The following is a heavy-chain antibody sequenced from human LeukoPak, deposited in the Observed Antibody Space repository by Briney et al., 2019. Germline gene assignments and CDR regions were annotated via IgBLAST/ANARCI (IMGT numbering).Heavy chain of an antibody. J-gene: IGHJ6*02. CDR1: GYSFTVYY. CDR2: INPNSGDT. D-gene: IGHD6-19*01. V-gene: IGHV1-2*02. CDR3: ARDRPLFSSGDYYGMDV. Sequence: ASVKVSCEASGYSFTVYYLHWVRQAPGQGLEWMGWINPNSGDTNYAQKFQGRVTMTRDTSISTAYMELSRLGADDTAVYYCARDRPLFSSGDYYGMDVWGQGTTVTVSS.